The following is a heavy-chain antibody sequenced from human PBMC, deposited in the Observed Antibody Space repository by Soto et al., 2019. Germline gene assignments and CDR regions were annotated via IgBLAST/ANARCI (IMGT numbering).Heavy chain of an antibody. J-gene: IGHJ6*02. Sequence: PGESLKISCKGSGYSFTSYWISWVRQMPGKGLEWMGRIDPSDSYTNYSPSFQGHVTISADKSISTAYLQWSSLKASDTAMYYCARFGYCTNGVCLPQYGMDVRGQGTTVTVSS. CDR1: GYSFTSYW. CDR3: ARFGYCTNGVCLPQYGMDV. V-gene: IGHV5-10-1*01. D-gene: IGHD2-8*01. CDR2: IDPSDSYT.